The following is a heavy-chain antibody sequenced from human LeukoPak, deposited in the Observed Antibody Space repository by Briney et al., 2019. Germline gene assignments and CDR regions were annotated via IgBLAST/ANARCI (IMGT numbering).Heavy chain of an antibody. J-gene: IGHJ4*02. Sequence: SLRLSCASSGFTFSTSWMSWVRQAPGKGLEWVSGISWNSGSIGYADSVKGRFTISRDKAKNSLYLQINSLRAEDTALYYCAKDPRPNYVWGSYLTHWGQGTLVTVSS. CDR1: GFTFSTSW. CDR3: AKDPRPNYVWGSYLTH. D-gene: IGHD3-16*01. V-gene: IGHV3-9*01. CDR2: ISWNSGSI.